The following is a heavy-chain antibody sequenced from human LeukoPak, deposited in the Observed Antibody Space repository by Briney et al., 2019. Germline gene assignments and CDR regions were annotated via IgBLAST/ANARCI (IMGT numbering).Heavy chain of an antibody. D-gene: IGHD4-17*01. Sequence: SGGSLRLSCVASGFTFSSYAMSWVRQAPGKGLEWVSVISGSGGSTYYADSVKGQFTISRDNSKNILWLQMNSLRAEDTAEYYCAKGGAPMTVTSGGGWFDPWGQGTLVTVSS. V-gene: IGHV3-23*01. CDR3: AKGGAPMTVTSGGGWFDP. CDR1: GFTFSSYA. J-gene: IGHJ5*02. CDR2: ISGSGGST.